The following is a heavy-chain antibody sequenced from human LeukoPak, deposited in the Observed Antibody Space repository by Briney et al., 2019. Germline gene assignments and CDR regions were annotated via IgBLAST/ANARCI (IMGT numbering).Heavy chain of an antibody. Sequence: GGSLRLSCAASGFTFSSYAMHWVRQAPGKGLEWVAVISYDGSNKYYADSVKGRFTISRDNSKNTLYLQMNSLRAEDTAVYYCARAPSSSWTEYYFDYWGQGTLVTVSS. D-gene: IGHD6-13*01. CDR1: GFTFSSYA. CDR3: ARAPSSSWTEYYFDY. J-gene: IGHJ4*02. CDR2: ISYDGSNK. V-gene: IGHV3-30*04.